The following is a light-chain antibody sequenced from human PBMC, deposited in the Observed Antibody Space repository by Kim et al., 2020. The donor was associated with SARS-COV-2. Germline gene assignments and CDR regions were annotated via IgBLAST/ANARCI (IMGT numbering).Light chain of an antibody. CDR2: EDK. J-gene: IGLJ3*02. V-gene: IGLV6-57*01. CDR3: QSFDGTGWV. CDR1: SGYIASNY. Sequence: GKTVTISCTRTSGYIASNYIQWYQQRPGKNPTAVIYEDKQRPSGVPDRFSGSIDYSSNSASLSISGLTTEDEADYYCQSFDGTGWVFGGGTKLTVL.